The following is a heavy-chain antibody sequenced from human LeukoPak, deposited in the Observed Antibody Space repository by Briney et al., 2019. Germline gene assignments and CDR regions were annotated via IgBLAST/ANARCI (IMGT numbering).Heavy chain of an antibody. Sequence: PSQTLSLTCTVSGGSISSGGYYWSWIRQHPGKGLEWIGYIYYSGSTYYNPSLKSRVTISVDTSKNQFSLKLSSVTAADTAVYYCARVVRGVTPFDYWGQGTLVTVSS. V-gene: IGHV4-31*03. CDR2: IYYSGST. CDR3: ARVVRGVTPFDY. J-gene: IGHJ4*02. D-gene: IGHD3-10*01. CDR1: GGSISSGGYY.